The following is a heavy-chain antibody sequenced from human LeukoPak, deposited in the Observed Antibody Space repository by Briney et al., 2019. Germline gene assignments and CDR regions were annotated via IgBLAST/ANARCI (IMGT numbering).Heavy chain of an antibody. J-gene: IGHJ5*02. CDR3: AREKVLLWFGELEQYNWFDP. V-gene: IGHV3-64*01. D-gene: IGHD3-10*01. CDR1: GFTFSSYA. Sequence: PGGSLRLSCAASGFTFSSYAMHWVRQAPGKGLEYVSAISSNGGSTYYANSVKGRFTISRGNAKNSLYLQMNSLRDEDTAVYYCAREKVLLWFGELEQYNWFDPWGQGTLVTVSS. CDR2: ISSNGGST.